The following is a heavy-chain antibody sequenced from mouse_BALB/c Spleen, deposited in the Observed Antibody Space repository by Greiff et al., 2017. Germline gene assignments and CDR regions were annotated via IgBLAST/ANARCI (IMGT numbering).Heavy chain of an antibody. CDR3: TRGVRGEGDFDY. Sequence: QVQLQQSGAELVKPGASVKLSCKASGYTFTSYYMYWVKQRPGQGLEWIGEINPSNGGTNFNETFKSKSTLTVDKSSSTAYMQRSSLTSEYSAVYYGTRGVRGEGDFDYWGQGTTLTVSS. J-gene: IGHJ2*01. CDR2: INPSNGGT. CDR1: GYTFTSYY. V-gene: IGHV1S81*02. D-gene: IGHD2-14*01.